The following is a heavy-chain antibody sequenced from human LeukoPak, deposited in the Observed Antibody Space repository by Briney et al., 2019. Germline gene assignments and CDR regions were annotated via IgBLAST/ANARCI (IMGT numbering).Heavy chain of an antibody. CDR1: GFTFSSYG. Sequence: GGSLRLSCAASGFTFSSYGMHWVRQAPGKGLEWEAVISYDGSNKYYADSVKGRFTISRDNSKNTLYLQMNSLRAEDTAVYYCAKPVVPAAPLDKNWFDPWGQGTLVTVSS. J-gene: IGHJ5*02. CDR3: AKPVVPAAPLDKNWFDP. D-gene: IGHD2-2*01. V-gene: IGHV3-30*18. CDR2: ISYDGSNK.